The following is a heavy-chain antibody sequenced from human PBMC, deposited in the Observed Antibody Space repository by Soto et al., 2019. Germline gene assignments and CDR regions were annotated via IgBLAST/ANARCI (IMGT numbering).Heavy chain of an antibody. J-gene: IGHJ4*02. V-gene: IGHV3-53*01. D-gene: IGHD4-17*01. Sequence: GGSLRLSCALSGFTVSRNYMSWVRQAPGKGLEWVSVIYSGGSTYYADSVKGRFTISRDNSKNTLYLQMNSLRAEDTAVYYCARAINDYGEYYFVYWGQGTLVPVYS. CDR2: IYSGGST. CDR1: GFTVSRNY. CDR3: ARAINDYGEYYFVY.